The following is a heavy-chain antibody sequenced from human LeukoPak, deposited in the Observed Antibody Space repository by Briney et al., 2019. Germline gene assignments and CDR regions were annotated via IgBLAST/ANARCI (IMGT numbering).Heavy chain of an antibody. CDR1: GFSVSAIY. CDR2: ISSSGDTI. Sequence: GGSLRLSCTVSGFSVSAIYLSWVRQVPGKGLEWVSYISSSGDTIYYADSVKGRFTISRDNAKNSLYLQMNSLRVEDTAVYYCVRDGGTRLKYSYGYGDYWGQGTLVTVSS. CDR3: VRDGGTRLKYSYGYGDY. V-gene: IGHV3-11*04. D-gene: IGHD5-18*01. J-gene: IGHJ4*02.